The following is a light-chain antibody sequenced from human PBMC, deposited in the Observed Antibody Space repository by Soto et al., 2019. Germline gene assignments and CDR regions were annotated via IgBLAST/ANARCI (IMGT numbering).Light chain of an antibody. Sequence: DIEMTQSPSSLSASVGDRVAITCRASQTISTYLNWYHQKPGTAPKLLIYTASSLQGGVPPRFSGNGSGTLFTLTLSSLQPDDFATYYCQHYNSYSEAFGQGTKVDIK. CDR3: QHYNSYSEA. J-gene: IGKJ1*01. CDR2: TAS. CDR1: QTISTY. V-gene: IGKV1-39*01.